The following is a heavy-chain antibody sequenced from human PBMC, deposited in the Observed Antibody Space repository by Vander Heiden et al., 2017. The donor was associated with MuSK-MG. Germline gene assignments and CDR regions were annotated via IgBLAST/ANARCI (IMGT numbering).Heavy chain of an antibody. CDR2: SQSKPDGGTT. J-gene: IGHJ6*02. CDR3: TRASLMDL. Sequence: EVQLVESGGGLVKPGGSLSLSCAGSGFTFSSAWMSWVRQAPGKGLEWVGRSQSKPDGGTTHYAAPVKGRFTISRDDSKKTLYLQMNNLKTEDTGVYYCTRASLMDLWGQGTTVTVSS. V-gene: IGHV3-15*01. CDR1: GFTFSSAW.